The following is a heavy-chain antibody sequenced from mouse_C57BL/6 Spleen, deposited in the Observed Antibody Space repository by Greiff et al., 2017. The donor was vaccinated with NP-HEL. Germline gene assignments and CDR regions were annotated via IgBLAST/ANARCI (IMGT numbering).Heavy chain of an antibody. CDR2: INPNNGGT. J-gene: IGHJ2*01. D-gene: IGHD1-1*01. CDR3: ARNYYGSRDY. V-gene: IGHV1-18*01. CDR1: GYTFTDYN. Sequence: EVQLQQSGPELVKPGASVKIPCKASGYTFTDYNMDWVKQSHGKSLEWIGDINPNNGGTIYNQKFKGKATLTVDKSSSTAYMELRSLTSADTAVYYCARNYYGSRDYWGQGTTLTVSS.